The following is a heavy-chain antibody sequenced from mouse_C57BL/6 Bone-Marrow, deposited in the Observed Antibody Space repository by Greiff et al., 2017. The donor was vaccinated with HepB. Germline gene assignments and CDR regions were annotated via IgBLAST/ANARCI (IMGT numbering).Heavy chain of an antibody. V-gene: IGHV1-82*01. CDR2: IYPGDGDT. CDR1: GYAFSSSW. J-gene: IGHJ4*01. CDR3: ARDSSGYVKGYAMDY. D-gene: IGHD3-2*02. Sequence: VQLMESGPELVKPVASVKISCKASGYAFSSSWMNWVKQRPGKGLEWIGRIYPGDGDTNYNGKFKGKATLTADKSSSTAYMQLSSLTSEDSAVYFCARDSSGYVKGYAMDYWGQGTSVTVSS.